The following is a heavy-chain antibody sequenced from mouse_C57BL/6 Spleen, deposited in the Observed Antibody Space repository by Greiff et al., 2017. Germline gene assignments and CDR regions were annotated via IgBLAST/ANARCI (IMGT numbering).Heavy chain of an antibody. D-gene: IGHD1-1*01. CDR2: IDPSDSET. CDR3: ARGGYYYGSSNCYFDV. J-gene: IGHJ1*03. Sequence: QVQLQQPGAELVRPGSSVKLSCKASGYTFTSYRLHWVKQRPIQGLAWIGNIDPSDSETHYNQKFKDKATLTVDKSSSTAYMQLSSLTSEDSAVYFCARGGYYYGSSNCYFDVGGTGTTVTVSS. CDR1: GYTFTSYR. V-gene: IGHV1-52*01.